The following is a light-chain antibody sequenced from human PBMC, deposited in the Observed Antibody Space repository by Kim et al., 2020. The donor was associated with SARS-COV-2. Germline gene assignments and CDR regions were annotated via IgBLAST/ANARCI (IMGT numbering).Light chain of an antibody. CDR2: AAS. CDR3: HQSYSTLT. V-gene: IGKV1-39*01. J-gene: IGKJ4*01. Sequence: SASVGDRVTITCRASQSISSYLNWYQQKPGKAPKLLIYAASSLQSGVPSRFSGSGSGTDFTLTISSLQPEDFATYYCHQSYSTLTFGGGTKVDIK. CDR1: QSISSY.